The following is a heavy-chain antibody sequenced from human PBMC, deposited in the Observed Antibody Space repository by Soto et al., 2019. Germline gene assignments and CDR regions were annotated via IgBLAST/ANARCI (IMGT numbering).Heavy chain of an antibody. Sequence: GGSLRLSCAASGFTFSSYAMSWVRQAPGKGLEWVSAISGSGGSTYYADSVKGRFTISRDNSKNTLYLQMNSLRAEDTAVYYCAKEDSSGWSYYYYGMDVWGQGTTVTVSS. CDR1: GFTFSSYA. V-gene: IGHV3-23*01. J-gene: IGHJ6*02. D-gene: IGHD6-19*01. CDR2: ISGSGGST. CDR3: AKEDSSGWSYYYYGMDV.